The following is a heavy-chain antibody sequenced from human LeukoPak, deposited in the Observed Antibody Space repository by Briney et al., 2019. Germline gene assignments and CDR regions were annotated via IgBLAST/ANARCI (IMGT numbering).Heavy chain of an antibody. CDR2: IWYGGSNK. D-gene: IGHD3-16*01. V-gene: IGHV3-33*06. CDR3: AKLAGALYNWFDP. Sequence: GGSLRLSCAASGFTFSSYGMHWVRQAPGKGLEWVAVIWYGGSNKYYADSVKGRFTISRDNSKNTLYLQMNSLRAEDTAVYYCAKLAGALYNWFDPWGQGTLVTVSS. J-gene: IGHJ5*02. CDR1: GFTFSSYG.